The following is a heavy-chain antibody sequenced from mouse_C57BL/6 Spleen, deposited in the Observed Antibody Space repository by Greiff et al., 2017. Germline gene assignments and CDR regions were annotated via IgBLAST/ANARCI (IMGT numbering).Heavy chain of an antibody. CDR3: AKPYFDY. J-gene: IGHJ2*01. CDR1: GYAFSSSW. Sequence: QVQLQQSGPERVKPGASVKISCKASGYAFSSSWMNWVKQRPGKGLEWIGRIYPGDGDTNYNGKFKGKATLTADKSSSTAYMQLSSLTSEDSAVYFCAKPYFDYWGQGTTLTVSS. V-gene: IGHV1-82*01. CDR2: IYPGDGDT.